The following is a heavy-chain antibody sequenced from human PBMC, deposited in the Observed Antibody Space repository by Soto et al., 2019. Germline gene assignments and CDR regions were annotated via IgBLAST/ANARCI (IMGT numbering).Heavy chain of an antibody. CDR3: AKDGDGYYDSSGYFLSYYYYGMDV. Sequence: GGSLRLSCAASGFTFSSYAMSWVRQAPGKGLEWVSAISGSGGSTYYADSVKGRFTISRDNSKNTLYLQMNSLRAEDTAVYYCAKDGDGYYDSSGYFLSYYYYGMDVWGQGTTVTVSS. V-gene: IGHV3-23*01. D-gene: IGHD3-22*01. CDR2: ISGSGGST. CDR1: GFTFSSYA. J-gene: IGHJ6*02.